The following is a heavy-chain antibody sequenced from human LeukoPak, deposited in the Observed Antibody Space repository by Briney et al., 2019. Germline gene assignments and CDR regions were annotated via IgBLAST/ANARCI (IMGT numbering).Heavy chain of an antibody. J-gene: IGHJ4*02. D-gene: IGHD2-2*03. CDR3: ARGRWKTGMDSPYYFDY. V-gene: IGHV4-59*12. CDR1: GGSISSYF. Sequence: SETLSLTCTVSGGSISSYFWSWIRQPPGKALEWIGYIYYAGNTKYSPSLKSRVTMSVDTSKNQFSLKLSSVTAADTAVYYCARGRWKTGMDSPYYFDYWGQGTLVTVSS. CDR2: IYYAGNT.